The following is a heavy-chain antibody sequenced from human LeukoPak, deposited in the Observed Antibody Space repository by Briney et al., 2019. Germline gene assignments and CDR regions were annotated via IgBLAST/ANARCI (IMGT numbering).Heavy chain of an antibody. V-gene: IGHV4-38-2*02. Sequence: KPSETLSLTCTVSGYSISSGYYWGWIRQPPEKGLEWIGSIYHSGSTYYNPSLKSRVTISVDTSKNQFSLKLSSVTAADTAVYYCATGIAAAGSGFGDNWFDPWGQGTLVTVSS. CDR3: ATGIAAAGSGFGDNWFDP. D-gene: IGHD6-13*01. J-gene: IGHJ5*02. CDR1: GYSISSGYY. CDR2: IYHSGST.